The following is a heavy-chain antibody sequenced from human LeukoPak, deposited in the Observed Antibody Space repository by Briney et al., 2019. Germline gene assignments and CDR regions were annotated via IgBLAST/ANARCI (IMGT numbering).Heavy chain of an antibody. CDR2: IRQGGNEN. D-gene: IGHD1-26*01. CDR1: GFTFSSYW. CDR3: ARVGSWELQRVFDS. J-gene: IGHJ4*02. Sequence: PGGSLRLSCVSSGFTFSSYWMTWVRQVPGKGLERVANIRQGGNENYYADSVEGRFTISRDNAKNSLFLQMDSLRVEDTAVYYCARVGSWELQRVFDSWGQGTLVTVSS. V-gene: IGHV3-7*01.